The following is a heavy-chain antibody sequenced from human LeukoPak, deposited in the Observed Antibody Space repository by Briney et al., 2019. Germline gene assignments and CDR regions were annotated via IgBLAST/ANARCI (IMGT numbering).Heavy chain of an antibody. CDR1: GYTFTSYG. V-gene: IGHV1-18*01. D-gene: IGHD6-19*01. CDR3: ASAGYSSGWHIDY. Sequence: GASVKVSCKASGYTFTSYGISWVRQAPGQGLEWMGWISAYNGNTNYAQKLQGRVTMTRDTSTSTVYMELSSLRSEDTAVYYCASAGYSSGWHIDYWGQGTLVTVSS. J-gene: IGHJ4*02. CDR2: ISAYNGNT.